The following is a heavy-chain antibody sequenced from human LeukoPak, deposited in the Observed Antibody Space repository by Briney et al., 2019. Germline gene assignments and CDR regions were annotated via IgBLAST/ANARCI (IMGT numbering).Heavy chain of an antibody. CDR1: GYTLTDVS. V-gene: IGHV1-24*01. CDR3: ARVQLPTVMGLDY. CDR2: FDPEDGET. Sequence: ASVKVSCKVSGYTLTDVSIHWVRRAPGKGLEWMGGFDPEDGETIYTQKFQGRVTMTRDTSISTAYMELSSLRSDDTAVYYCARVQLPTVMGLDYWGQGTLVTVSS. J-gene: IGHJ4*02. D-gene: IGHD1-1*01.